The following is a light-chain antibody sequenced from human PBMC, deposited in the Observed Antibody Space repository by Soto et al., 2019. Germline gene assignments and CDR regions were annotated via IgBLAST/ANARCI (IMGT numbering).Light chain of an antibody. CDR3: QKYNSIPLT. V-gene: IGKV1-27*01. Sequence: IQLTQSPSSLSASVGDRVTITCRASQGISSFLAWYQQKPGKVPKLLIYAESTVQSGVPSRFSGSGSGTDFTLTISSLQPEDVATYYCQKYNSIPLTFGGGTKVDI. CDR2: AES. CDR1: QGISSF. J-gene: IGKJ4*01.